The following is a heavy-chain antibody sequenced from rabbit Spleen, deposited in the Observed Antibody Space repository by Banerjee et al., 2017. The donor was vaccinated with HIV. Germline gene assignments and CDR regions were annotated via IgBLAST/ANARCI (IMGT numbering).Heavy chain of an antibody. CDR2: INSGSSGTT. J-gene: IGHJ6*01. CDR3: ARDTSSSFSSYGMDL. CDR1: GFSFSSTYW. D-gene: IGHD1-1*01. V-gene: IGHV1S45*01. Sequence: QEQLEESGGDLVKPEGSLTLTCTASGFSFSSTYWIFWVRQAPGKGLEWIGCINSGSSGTTFSASWAKGRFTISRSSSTTVTLQMTSLTAADTATYFCARDTSSSFSSYGMDLWGQGTLVTV.